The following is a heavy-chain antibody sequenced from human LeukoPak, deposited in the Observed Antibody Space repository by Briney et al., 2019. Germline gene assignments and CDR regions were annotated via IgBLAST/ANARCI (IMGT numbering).Heavy chain of an antibody. J-gene: IGHJ4*02. CDR3: ARVADYGDYADDY. V-gene: IGHV3-30*04. D-gene: IGHD4-17*01. Sequence: GGSLRLSCAASGFTFSSYAMHWVRQAPGKGLEWVAVISYDGSNKYYADSVKGRFTISRDNAKNSLYLQMNSLRAEDTAVYYCARVADYGDYADDYWGQGTLVTVSS. CDR1: GFTFSSYA. CDR2: ISYDGSNK.